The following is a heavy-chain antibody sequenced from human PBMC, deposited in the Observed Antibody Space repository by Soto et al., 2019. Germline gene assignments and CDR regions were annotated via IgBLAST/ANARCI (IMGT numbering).Heavy chain of an antibody. D-gene: IGHD4-17*01. CDR1: GYTLTGYY. CDR3: ARVRVFTVTTSGHFDY. J-gene: IGHJ4*02. Sequence: GTSVKVSCKASGYTLTGYYMHWVRQAHGQGLEWMGWINPSGGSTSYAQKFQGRVTMTRDTSTSTVYMELSSLRSEDTAVYYCARVRVFTVTTSGHFDYWGQGTLVTVSS. V-gene: IGHV1-46*01. CDR2: INPSGGST.